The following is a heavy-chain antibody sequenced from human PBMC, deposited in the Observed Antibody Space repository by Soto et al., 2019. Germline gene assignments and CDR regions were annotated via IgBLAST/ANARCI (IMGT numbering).Heavy chain of an antibody. V-gene: IGHV3-30*03. Sequence: QVQLVESGGGVVQPGRSLRLSCAAYGFTFSSDGMHWGLQAPGKGLEWVAVISYDGSNKYYADSVKGRFTISRDNSKNTLYLQMNSLRAEDTAVYYCSPGDIVVVPADIFYWGQGTLVTVSS. D-gene: IGHD2-2*01. J-gene: IGHJ4*02. CDR3: SPGDIVVVPADIFY. CDR2: ISYDGSNK. CDR1: GFTFSSDG.